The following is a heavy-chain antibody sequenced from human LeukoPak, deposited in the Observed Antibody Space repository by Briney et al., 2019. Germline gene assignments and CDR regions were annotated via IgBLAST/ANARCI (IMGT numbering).Heavy chain of an antibody. CDR1: GGSISSYY. V-gene: IGHV4-4*07. CDR3: AREWDSIDAFDI. Sequence: SETLSLTCTVSGGSISSYYWSWIRQPAGKGLEWIGRIYTSGSTNYNPSLKSRVTMSVDTSKNQFSLKLSSATAADTAVYYCAREWDSIDAFDIWGQGTMVTVSS. D-gene: IGHD4-11*01. CDR2: IYTSGST. J-gene: IGHJ3*02.